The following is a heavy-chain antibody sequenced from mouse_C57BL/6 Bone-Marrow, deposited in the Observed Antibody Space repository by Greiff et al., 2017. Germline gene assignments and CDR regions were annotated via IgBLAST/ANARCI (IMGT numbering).Heavy chain of an antibody. CDR1: GYAFTNYL. D-gene: IGHD1-1*01. V-gene: IGHV1-54*01. J-gene: IGHJ1*03. Sequence: QVQLKESGAELVRPGTSVKVSCKASGYAFTNYLIEWVKQRPGQGLEWIGVINPGSGGTNYNEKCKGKATLTADKSSSTAYMQLSSLTSEDSAVYFCARAYGSSDWYFDVWGTGTTVTVSS. CDR3: ARAYGSSDWYFDV. CDR2: INPGSGGT.